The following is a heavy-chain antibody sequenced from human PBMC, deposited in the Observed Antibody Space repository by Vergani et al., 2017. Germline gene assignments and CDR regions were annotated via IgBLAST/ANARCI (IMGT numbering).Heavy chain of an antibody. CDR3: ASEGFYDSIRGTYRPPYYYGMGV. D-gene: IGHD3-16*02. CDR1: GYSFINYG. CDR2: VSPYNGNT. J-gene: IGHJ6*02. V-gene: IGHV1-18*01. Sequence: QSQLVQSGDEVKKPGASVKVSCKTSGYSFINYGISWVRQAPGQGLEWLGWVSPYNGNTNYGPKIQGRVTMTTDTSTRTAYMQLRSLTFDDTAVYYCASEGFYDSIRGTYRPPYYYGMGVWGQGTKVTVAS.